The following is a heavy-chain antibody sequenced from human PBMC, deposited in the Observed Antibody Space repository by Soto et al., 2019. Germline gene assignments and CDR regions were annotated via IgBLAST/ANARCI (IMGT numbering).Heavy chain of an antibody. J-gene: IGHJ3*02. CDR3: ARLIMVTGGEAFDI. V-gene: IGHV3-48*02. Sequence: QPGGSLRLSCAASGFTFRSYSMNWVRQAPGKGLEWTSYISSSSGTISYGDSVKGRFAISRDNARNSLSLQMNSLRDEDTAVYYCARLIMVTGGEAFDIWGQGTMVTVSS. CDR2: ISSSSGTI. CDR1: GFTFRSYS. D-gene: IGHD2-8*01.